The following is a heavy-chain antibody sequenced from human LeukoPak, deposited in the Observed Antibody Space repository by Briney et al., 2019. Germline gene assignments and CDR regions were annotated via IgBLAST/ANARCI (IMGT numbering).Heavy chain of an antibody. CDR2: LSWSSQSI. V-gene: IGHV3-9*01. J-gene: IGHJ4*02. Sequence: GGSLRLSCAASGFTFDDYHIHWVRQAPGKGLEWVAGLSWSSQSIGYADSVKGRFTISRDNAKNSLYLQMNNLRVEDTALYYCAKESGTYYYFDYWGQGTLVTVSS. D-gene: IGHD1-26*01. CDR3: AKESGTYYYFDY. CDR1: GFTFDDYH.